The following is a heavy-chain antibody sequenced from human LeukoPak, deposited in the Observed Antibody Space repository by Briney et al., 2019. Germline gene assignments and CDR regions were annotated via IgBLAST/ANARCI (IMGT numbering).Heavy chain of an antibody. D-gene: IGHD6-19*01. Sequence: PAGYLRLSCAASTFTFSSYAMNWVRPAQGKGLEWVSTTSGSGGSSSYADSVKGRFTISRDNSKNTLYLQMNSLRAENTAVYYCAKGGRNLRSDDYNSDWYGGVDDWGQGTLVTVSS. CDR2: TSGSGGSS. J-gene: IGHJ4*02. CDR1: TFTFSSYA. V-gene: IGHV3-23*01. CDR3: AKGGRNLRSDDYNSDWYGGVDD.